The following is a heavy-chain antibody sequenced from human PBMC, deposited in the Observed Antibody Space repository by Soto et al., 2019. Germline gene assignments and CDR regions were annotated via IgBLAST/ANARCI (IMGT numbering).Heavy chain of an antibody. CDR2: ISGSGGST. V-gene: IGHV3-23*01. D-gene: IGHD2-15*01. CDR3: AKDQTPASCSSGSCHRGLDY. CDR1: GFTFSSYT. Sequence: PGGSLILSCAASGFTFSSYTMNWVRQAPGKGLEWVSGISGSGGSTYYADSMKGRLTISRDNSQKTLHVQMNSLRAEDTAIYYCAKDQTPASCSSGSCHRGLDYWGQGTLVTVSS. J-gene: IGHJ4*02.